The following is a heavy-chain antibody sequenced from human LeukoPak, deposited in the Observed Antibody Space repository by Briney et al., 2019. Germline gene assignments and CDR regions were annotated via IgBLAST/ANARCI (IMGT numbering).Heavy chain of an antibody. J-gene: IGHJ6*02. CDR3: ARAASYYYYYYGMDV. CDR2: ISSSRSYI. Sequence: GGSLRLSCAASGFTFSSYSMNWVRQAPGKGLEWVSSISSSRSYIYYADSVKGRFTISRDNAKNSLYLQMNSLRAEDTAVYYCARAASYYYYYYGMDVWGQGTTVTVSS. CDR1: GFTFSSYS. V-gene: IGHV3-21*01. D-gene: IGHD2-2*01.